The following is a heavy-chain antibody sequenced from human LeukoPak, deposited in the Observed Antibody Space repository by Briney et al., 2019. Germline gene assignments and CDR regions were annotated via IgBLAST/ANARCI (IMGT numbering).Heavy chain of an antibody. CDR2: INPNSCGT. CDR3: ARAQLVATTAVAGPDY. J-gene: IGHJ4*02. Sequence: GSSVKVSCKASGGTFTGYYMHWVRQAPGQGLEWMVWINPNSCGTNYAQKFQGRVTMTRDTSISTAYMELSRMRSDDTAVYCCARAQLVATTAVAGPDYWGQGTLVTVSS. D-gene: IGHD6-19*01. V-gene: IGHV1-2*02. CDR1: GGTFTGYY.